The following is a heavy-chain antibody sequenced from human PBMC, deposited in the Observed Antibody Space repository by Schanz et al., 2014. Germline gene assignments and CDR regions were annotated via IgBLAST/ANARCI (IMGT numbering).Heavy chain of an antibody. J-gene: IGHJ5*02. CDR2: IWYDGSNK. CDR1: GFTASSHS. CDR3: TRDVRLDRRGNWFDP. D-gene: IGHD1-1*01. Sequence: VQLVESGGGLVKPGGSLRLSCGVSGFTASSHSMNWVRQAPGKGLEWVAVIWYDGSNKYYADSVKGRFTISRDNSKNTLFLQMNSLRAEDTAVYYCTRDVRLDRRGNWFDPWGQGTLVTVSS. V-gene: IGHV3-33*08.